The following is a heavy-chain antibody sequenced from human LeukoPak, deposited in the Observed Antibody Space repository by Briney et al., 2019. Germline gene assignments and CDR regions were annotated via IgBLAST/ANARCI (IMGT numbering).Heavy chain of an antibody. CDR3: ARANRRHREYSSRNYYYYYMDV. Sequence: GGSLRLSCAASGFTFSSYGMHWVRQAPGKGLEWVAVIWYDGSNKYYADSVKGRFTISRDNSKNTLYLQMNSLRAEDTAVYYCARANRRHREYSSRNYYYYYMDVWGKGTTVTVSS. CDR1: GFTFSSYG. CDR2: IWYDGSNK. V-gene: IGHV3-33*01. D-gene: IGHD6-6*01. J-gene: IGHJ6*03.